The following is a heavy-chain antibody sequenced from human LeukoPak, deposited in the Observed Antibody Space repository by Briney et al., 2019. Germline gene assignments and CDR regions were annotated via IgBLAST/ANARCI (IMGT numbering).Heavy chain of an antibody. CDR1: GGSFSGYY. D-gene: IGHD2-2*01. Sequence: SETLSLTCAVYGGSFSGYYWSWVRQPPGKGLGWIGEIKHSGSTNYNRSLKSRVTMSVATSKNQFSLKVSSVTAADTAVYYCARGVRRSRVVPAAIRRAALALGGENFDDWGQGTLVTVSS. V-gene: IGHV4-34*01. J-gene: IGHJ4*02. CDR3: ARGVRRSRVVPAAIRRAALALGGENFDD. CDR2: IKHSGST.